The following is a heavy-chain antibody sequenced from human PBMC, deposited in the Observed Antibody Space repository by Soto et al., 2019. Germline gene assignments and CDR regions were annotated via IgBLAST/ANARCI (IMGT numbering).Heavy chain of an antibody. Sequence: QVQLVESGGGVVQPGRSLRLSCAASGFTFSSYAMHWVRQAPGKGLEWVAVISYDGSNKYYADSVKGRFTISRDNSKNTLYLQMNSLRAEDTAVYYCARDRAAAEGSYYYYGMAVWGQGTTVTVSS. D-gene: IGHD6-13*01. CDR3: ARDRAAAEGSYYYYGMAV. J-gene: IGHJ6*02. V-gene: IGHV3-30-3*01. CDR1: GFTFSSYA. CDR2: ISYDGSNK.